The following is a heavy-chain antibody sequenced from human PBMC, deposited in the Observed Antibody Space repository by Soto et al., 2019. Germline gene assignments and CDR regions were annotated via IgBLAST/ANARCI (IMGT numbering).Heavy chain of an antibody. CDR2: ISGSGGST. D-gene: IGHD6-19*01. Sequence: GGSLRLSCAASGFPFSSYAMSLVRQSPGKGLEWVSAISGSGGSTYYADSVKGRFTISRDNSKNTLYLQMNSLRAEDTAVYYRAKDGQWIKRGPFDYWGQGTMVTVSS. CDR1: GFPFSSYA. CDR3: AKDGQWIKRGPFDY. V-gene: IGHV3-23*01. J-gene: IGHJ4*02.